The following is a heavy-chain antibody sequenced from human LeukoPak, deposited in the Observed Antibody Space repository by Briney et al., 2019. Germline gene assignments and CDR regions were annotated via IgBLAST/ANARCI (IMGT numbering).Heavy chain of an antibody. Sequence: PGGSLRLSCAASGFTFSHYSMNWVRQAPGKGLEWVSVISSSSNSIQYADSVKGRFTISRDNANNSLYLQMNSLRAEDTAVYYCARDQEGFDYWGQGTLVTVSS. CDR3: ARDQEGFDY. CDR1: GFTFSHYS. CDR2: ISSSSNSI. V-gene: IGHV3-21*04. J-gene: IGHJ4*02.